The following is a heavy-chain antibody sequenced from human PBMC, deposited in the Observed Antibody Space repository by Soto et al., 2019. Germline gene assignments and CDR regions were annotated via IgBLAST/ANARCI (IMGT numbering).Heavy chain of an antibody. Sequence: SQTLSLTCAISGDSVSSNSAAWNWIRQSPSRGLEWLGRTYYRSKWYNDYAVSVKSRITINPDTSKNQFSLQLNSVTPEDTAVYYCARDSMGYYDSSGYPLLDAFDIWGQGTMVTGSS. J-gene: IGHJ3*02. CDR1: GDSVSSNSAA. D-gene: IGHD3-22*01. CDR3: ARDSMGYYDSSGYPLLDAFDI. V-gene: IGHV6-1*01. CDR2: TYYRSKWYN.